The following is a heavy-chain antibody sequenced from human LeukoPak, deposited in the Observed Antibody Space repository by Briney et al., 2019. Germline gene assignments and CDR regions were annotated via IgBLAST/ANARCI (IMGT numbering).Heavy chain of an antibody. J-gene: IGHJ4*02. CDR2: IKSKTDGGTT. D-gene: IGHD3-10*01. Sequence: GGSLRLSCAASGFTFSNAWMNWVRQAPGKGLEWVGRIKSKTDGGTTDNAAPVKGRFIISRDDSKNTMYLQMNSLKTEDTAVYYCAKEGYASGSRPTVNLDYWGQGTLVTVSS. CDR1: GFTFSNAW. V-gene: IGHV3-15*01. CDR3: AKEGYASGSRPTVNLDY.